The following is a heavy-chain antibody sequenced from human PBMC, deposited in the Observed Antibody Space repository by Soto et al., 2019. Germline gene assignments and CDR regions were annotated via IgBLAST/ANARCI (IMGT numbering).Heavy chain of an antibody. CDR2: IWYDGSNK. D-gene: IGHD2-21*01. Sequence: QVQLVESGGGVVQPGRSLRLSCAASGFTFSSYGMHWVRQAPGKGLEWVAVIWYDGSNKYYADSVKGRFTISRDNSKNTLYLQMNSLRAEDTAVYYCARGLWGMDVWVQGTTVTVSS. V-gene: IGHV3-33*01. J-gene: IGHJ6*02. CDR3: ARGLWGMDV. CDR1: GFTFSSYG.